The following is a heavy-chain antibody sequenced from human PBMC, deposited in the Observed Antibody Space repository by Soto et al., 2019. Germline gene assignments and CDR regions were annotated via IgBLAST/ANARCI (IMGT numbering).Heavy chain of an antibody. D-gene: IGHD3-16*02. J-gene: IGHJ4*02. CDR2: INHSGST. V-gene: IGHV4-34*01. CDR1: GGSFSGYY. Sequence: QVQLQQWGAGLLKPSETLSLTCAVYGGSFSGYYWSWIRQPPGKGLEWIGEINHSGSTNYNPSLKRRVTISVDTSMTQFSRTLSSVTAADTAVYYCASSTVWGSYRLGYWGQGTLVTVSS. CDR3: ASSTVWGSYRLGY.